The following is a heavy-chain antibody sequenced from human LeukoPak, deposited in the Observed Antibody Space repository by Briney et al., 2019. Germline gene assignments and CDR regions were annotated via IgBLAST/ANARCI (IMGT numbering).Heavy chain of an antibody. V-gene: IGHV3-30*02. J-gene: IGHJ6*03. CDR2: IRYSGSNK. CDR1: GFSFSTYG. Sequence: GGPLRLSCAPSGFSFSTYGMHWVRQAPGKGLEWVAFIRYSGSNKYYADSVNGRFTISRDNSKNTLYLQMNSLRAEDTAIYYCAKNGDRGAYCTGGTCYPYFYYYMDVWGKGTTVTI. D-gene: IGHD2-15*01. CDR3: AKNGDRGAYCTGGTCYPYFYYYMDV.